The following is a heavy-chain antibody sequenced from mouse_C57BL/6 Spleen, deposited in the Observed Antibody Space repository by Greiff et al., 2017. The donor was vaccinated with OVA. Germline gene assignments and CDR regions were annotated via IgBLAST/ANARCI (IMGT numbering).Heavy chain of an antibody. CDR1: GFTFSSYT. Sequence: EVNVVESGGGLVKPGGSLKLSCAASGFTFSSYTMSWVRQTPEKRLEWVATISGGGGNTYYPDSVKGRFTISRDNAKNTLYLQMSSLRSEDTALYYCARAITTVPDYWGQGTTLTVSS. CDR3: ARAITTVPDY. V-gene: IGHV5-9*01. D-gene: IGHD1-1*01. J-gene: IGHJ2*01. CDR2: ISGGGGNT.